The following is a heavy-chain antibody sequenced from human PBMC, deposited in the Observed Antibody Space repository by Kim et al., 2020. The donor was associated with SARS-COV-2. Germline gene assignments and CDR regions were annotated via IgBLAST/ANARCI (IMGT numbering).Heavy chain of an antibody. Sequence: GGSLRLSCAASGFTFSSYSMNWVRQAPGKGLEWVSYISSSSSTIYYADSVKGRFTISRDNAKNSLYLQMSSLRAEDTAVYYCARDSPTMTRAFDIWGQGTMVTVSS. CDR3: ARDSPTMTRAFDI. CDR1: GFTFSSYS. CDR2: ISSSSSTI. V-gene: IGHV3-48*04. D-gene: IGHD3-22*01. J-gene: IGHJ3*02.